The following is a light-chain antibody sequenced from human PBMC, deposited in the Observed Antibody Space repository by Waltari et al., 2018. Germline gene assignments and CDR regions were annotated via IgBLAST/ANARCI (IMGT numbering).Light chain of an antibody. CDR2: DAS. CDR3: QQYALLPPTWT. J-gene: IGKJ1*01. V-gene: IGKV1-33*01. CDR1: HDIKKI. Sequence: DIQMTQSPSSLSASVGDRVTITCQAIHDIKKILNWVQQKQGKAPKPLIYDASNLEAWVPSRFSGSGSGTDFTFTISSLQPEDIGTYYCQQYALLPPTWTFGQGTKVELK.